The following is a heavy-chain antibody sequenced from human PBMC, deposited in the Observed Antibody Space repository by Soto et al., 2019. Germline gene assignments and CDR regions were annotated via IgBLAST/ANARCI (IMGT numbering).Heavy chain of an antibody. J-gene: IGHJ4*02. D-gene: IGHD2-21*02. V-gene: IGHV3-48*03. CDR3: AREDRNCYGDCNSY. Sequence: PGGSLRLFCAASGFTFSSFEMNWVRQAPGKGLEWVSYISDSGSTIYYADSVQGRFTVSRDNAENSLYLQMNSLRADDTALYYCAREDRNCYGDCNSYWGQGTLVTVSS. CDR2: ISDSGSTI. CDR1: GFTFSSFE.